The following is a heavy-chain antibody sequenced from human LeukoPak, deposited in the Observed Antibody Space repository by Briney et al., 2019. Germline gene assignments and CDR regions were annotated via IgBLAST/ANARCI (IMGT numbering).Heavy chain of an antibody. J-gene: IGHJ2*01. Sequence: ASVKVSCKASGYTFTGYYMHWVRQAPGQGLEWMGWINTNNGKANYGQGFTGRFVFSLDTSVSTTYLQISTLKVEDTAVYYCARASSVVTGYFDLWGRGTVVNVYS. CDR1: GYTFTGYY. CDR2: INTNNGKA. CDR3: ARASSVVTGYFDL. D-gene: IGHD2-15*01. V-gene: IGHV7-4-1*02.